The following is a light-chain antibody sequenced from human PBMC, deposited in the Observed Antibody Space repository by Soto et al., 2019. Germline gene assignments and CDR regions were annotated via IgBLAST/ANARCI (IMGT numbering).Light chain of an antibody. CDR2: GVT. Sequence: QSALAQPPSASGSPGQSVTISCTGSGSDIGAYNFVSWYQQHPGKAPKLMIFGVTERPSGVPDRFSGSKSGNTASLAISGLQSEDEADYYCSTWDDRLTGWVFGGGTKLTVL. CDR1: GSDIGAYNF. V-gene: IGLV2-8*01. CDR3: STWDDRLTGWV. J-gene: IGLJ3*02.